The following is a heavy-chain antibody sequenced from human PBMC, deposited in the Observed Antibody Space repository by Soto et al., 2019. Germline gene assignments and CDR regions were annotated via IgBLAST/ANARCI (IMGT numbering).Heavy chain of an antibody. D-gene: IGHD6-6*01. V-gene: IGHV3-23*01. J-gene: IGHJ6*02. CDR2: ISGSGGRT. CDR3: ANPGPSAARYYYYYCMDV. CDR1: GFTFSSYA. Sequence: HPGGSLRLSWAASGFTFSSYAMSWVRQAPGKGLEWVSAISGSGGRTYYAESVKGRFTISRDNSKNTLYLQRKRRRDEDTAGYYGANPGPSAARYYYYYCMDVWGPGTTLTVSS.